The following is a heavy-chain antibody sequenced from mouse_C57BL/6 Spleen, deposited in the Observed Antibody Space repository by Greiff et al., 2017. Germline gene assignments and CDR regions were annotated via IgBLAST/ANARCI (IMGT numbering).Heavy chain of an antibody. D-gene: IGHD1-1*01. CDR1: GYTFTSYW. Sequence: QVQLQQPGTELVKPGASVKLSCKASGYTFTSYWMHWVKQRPGQGLEWIGNINPSNGGTNYNEKFKGKAPLTVDKSSSTAYMQLSSLTSEDSAVYYCARGSRDSYYFDYWGQGTTLTVSS. CDR3: ARGSRDSYYFDY. J-gene: IGHJ2*01. V-gene: IGHV1-53*01. CDR2: INPSNGGT.